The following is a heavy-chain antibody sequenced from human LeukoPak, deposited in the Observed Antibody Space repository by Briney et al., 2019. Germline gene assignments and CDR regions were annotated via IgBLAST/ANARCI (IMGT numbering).Heavy chain of an antibody. Sequence: EASVKVSCKASRGTFSSYAISWVRQAPGQGLEWMGGIIPMFATANYAQKFQGRVTITADESTSTAYMELSSLRSEDTAVYYCARDQARGHLNWFDPWGQGTLVTVSS. CDR1: RGTFSSYA. J-gene: IGHJ5*02. V-gene: IGHV1-69*13. CDR3: ARDQARGHLNWFDP. CDR2: IIPMFATA. D-gene: IGHD6-6*01.